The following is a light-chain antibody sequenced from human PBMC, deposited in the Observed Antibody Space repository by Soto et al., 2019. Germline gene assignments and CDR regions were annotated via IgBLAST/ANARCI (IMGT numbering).Light chain of an antibody. Sequence: EIVMTQSPATLSVSPGERATLSCRASQSVINNLAWYQQKPGQAPRLLIYDASNRATGIPARFSGSGSGTDFTLTISSLEPEDFAVYYCQQRSNWLWTFGQGTKVEIK. CDR3: QQRSNWLWT. J-gene: IGKJ1*01. V-gene: IGKV3-11*01. CDR2: DAS. CDR1: QSVINN.